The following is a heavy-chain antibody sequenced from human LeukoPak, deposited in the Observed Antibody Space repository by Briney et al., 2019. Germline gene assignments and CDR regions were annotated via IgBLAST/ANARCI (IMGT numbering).Heavy chain of an antibody. D-gene: IGHD3-10*01. J-gene: IGHJ6*03. CDR2: ISSSGSTI. CDR1: GFTFSSYE. Sequence: GGSLRLSCAASGFTFSSYEMNWVRQAPGKGLEWVSYISSSGSTIYYADSVKGRFTISRDNAKNSLYLQMNSLRAEDTAVYYCARDGMVRGVITYYYYYYMDVWGKGTTVTISS. CDR3: ARDGMVRGVITYYYYYYMDV. V-gene: IGHV3-48*03.